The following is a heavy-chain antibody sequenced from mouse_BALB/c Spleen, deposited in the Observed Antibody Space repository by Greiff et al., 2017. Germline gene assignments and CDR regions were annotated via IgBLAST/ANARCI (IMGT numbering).Heavy chain of an antibody. CDR2: IYPGSGST. V-gene: IGHV1-77*01. CDR1: GYTFTDYV. D-gene: IGHD2-3*01. J-gene: IGHJ3*01. Sequence: VQLQESGPELVKPGASVKMSCKASGYTFTDYVISWVKQRTGQGLEWIGEIYPGSGSTYYNEKFKGKATLTADKSSNTAYMQLSSLTSEDSAVYFCARHYDAAWFAYWGQGTLVTVSA. CDR3: ARHYDAAWFAY.